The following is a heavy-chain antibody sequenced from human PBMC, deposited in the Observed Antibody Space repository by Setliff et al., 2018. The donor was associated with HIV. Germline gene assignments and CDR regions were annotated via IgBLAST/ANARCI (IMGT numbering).Heavy chain of an antibody. CDR2: IIPIFGTA. Sequence: SVKVSCKASGGTFSSYAISWVRQAPGQGLEWMGGIIPIFGTANYAQKFQGRVTITTDESTSTAYMELSSLRSEDTAVYYCAGVYGSGSYGWFDPWGQGTLVTVSS. CDR1: GGTFSSYA. CDR3: AGVYGSGSYGWFDP. V-gene: IGHV1-69*05. D-gene: IGHD3-10*01. J-gene: IGHJ5*02.